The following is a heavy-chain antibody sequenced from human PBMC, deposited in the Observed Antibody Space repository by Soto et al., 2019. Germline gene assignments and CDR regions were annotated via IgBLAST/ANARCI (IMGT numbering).Heavy chain of an antibody. CDR2: IYYSGST. J-gene: IGHJ6*02. CDR3: AREPSHYDFWSGYPRYDYYGMDV. D-gene: IGHD3-3*01. Sequence: SQTLSLTCTVSGGSISSSSYYWGWIRQPPGKGLEWIGSIYYSGSTYYNPSLKSRVTISVDTSKNQFSLKLSSVTAADTAVYYCAREPSHYDFWSGYPRYDYYGMDVWGQGTTVTVSS. V-gene: IGHV4-39*02. CDR1: GGSISSSSYY.